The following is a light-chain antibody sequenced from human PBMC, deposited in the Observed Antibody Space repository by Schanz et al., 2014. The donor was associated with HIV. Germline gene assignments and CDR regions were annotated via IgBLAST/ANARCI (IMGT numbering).Light chain of an antibody. CDR1: SGDVGSYNY. CDR2: DVS. V-gene: IGLV2-14*03. J-gene: IGLJ1*01. CDR3: CSYTTTSTYV. Sequence: QSALTQPRSVSGSPGQSVTISCTGTSGDVGSYNYVSWYQQHPGKAPKLMIYDVSHRPSGASNRFSGSKSGNTASLTISGLQAEDEADYYCCSYTTTSTYVFGAGTKLTVL.